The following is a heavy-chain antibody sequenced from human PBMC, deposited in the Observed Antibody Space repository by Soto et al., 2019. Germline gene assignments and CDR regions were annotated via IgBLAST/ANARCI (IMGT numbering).Heavy chain of an antibody. J-gene: IGHJ5*02. Sequence: NPGGSLRLSCAASGFTLSNVWISWVRQAPGKGLEWVGRIKSQKDGSTLDYAAPVKGRFTISRDDSQNMLHLQMTSLKTEDTGVYYCTMDSAVRYAVGFDPWGQGTLVTVSS. CDR3: TMDSAVRYAVGFDP. V-gene: IGHV3-15*01. D-gene: IGHD2-2*01. CDR2: IKSQKDGSTL. CDR1: GFTLSNVW.